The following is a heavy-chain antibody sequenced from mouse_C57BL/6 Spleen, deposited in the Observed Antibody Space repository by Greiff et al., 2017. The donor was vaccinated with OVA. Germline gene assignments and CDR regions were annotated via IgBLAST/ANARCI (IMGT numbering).Heavy chain of an antibody. V-gene: IGHV1-26*01. CDR3: AREEIYDGCPWFAY. CDR1: GYTFTDYY. Sequence: EVQLQQSGPELVKPGASVKISCKASGYTFTDYYMNWVKQSHGKSLEWIGDINPNNGGTSYNQKFKGKATLTVDKSSSTAYMELRSLTSEDSAVYYCAREEIYDGCPWFAYWGQGTLVTVSA. D-gene: IGHD2-3*01. J-gene: IGHJ3*01. CDR2: INPNNGGT.